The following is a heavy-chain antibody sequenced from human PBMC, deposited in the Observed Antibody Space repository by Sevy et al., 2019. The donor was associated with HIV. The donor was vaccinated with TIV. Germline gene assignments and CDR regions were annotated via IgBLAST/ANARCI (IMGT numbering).Heavy chain of an antibody. CDR2: INHSGST. J-gene: IGHJ4*02. V-gene: IGHV4-34*01. CDR3: ARTYYDFWSGYYKWEPFDY. Sequence: SETLSLTCAVYGGSFSGYYWSWIRQPPGKGLEWIGEINHSGSTNYNPSLKSRVTISVDTSKNQFSLKLSSVTAADTAVYYCARTYYDFWSGYYKWEPFDYWGRGTLVTVSS. D-gene: IGHD3-3*01. CDR1: GGSFSGYY.